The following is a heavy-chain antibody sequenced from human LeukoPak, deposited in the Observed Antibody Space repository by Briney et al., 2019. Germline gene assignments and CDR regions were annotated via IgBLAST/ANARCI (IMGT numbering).Heavy chain of an antibody. V-gene: IGHV4-34*01. CDR3: ARRGSGSPGTSYYYYYMHV. CDR2: INHSGIT. D-gene: IGHD3-10*01. CDR1: GGSFSDYY. Sequence: PSETLSLTCAVYGGSFSDYYWSWIRQPPGKGLEWIGEINHSGITNYNPSLKSRVTISVDTSKNQFSPNLSSVTAADTSVYYCARRGSGSPGTSYYYYYMHVWGKGTTVTISS. J-gene: IGHJ6*03.